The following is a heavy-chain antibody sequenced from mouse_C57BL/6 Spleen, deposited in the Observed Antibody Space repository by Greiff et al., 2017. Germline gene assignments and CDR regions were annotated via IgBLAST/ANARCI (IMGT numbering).Heavy chain of an antibody. D-gene: IGHD1-1*01. CDR3: ASSGGSSYRIYFDY. J-gene: IGHJ2*01. V-gene: IGHV1-82*01. CDR1: GYAFSCSW. Sequence: QVQLQQSGPELVKPGASVKISCKASGYAFSCSWMNWVKQRPGKGLEWIGRIYPGDGDTNYNGKFKGKATLTADKSSSTAYMQLSSLTSGDSAVYFCASSGGSSYRIYFDYWGQGTTLTVSS. CDR2: IYPGDGDT.